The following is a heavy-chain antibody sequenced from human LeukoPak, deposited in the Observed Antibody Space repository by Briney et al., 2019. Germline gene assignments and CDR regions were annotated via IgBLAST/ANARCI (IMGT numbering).Heavy chain of an antibody. D-gene: IGHD2-2*01. Sequence: PGGSLRLSCAPSGFTFRGNTMNWVRQAPGKGLEWVSSISSSSSYIYYADSVRGRFTISRDNAKNSLYLQMNSLSAEDTAVYYCARDQCSSTSCYCAYWGQGTMVTVSS. CDR1: GFTFRGNT. CDR2: ISSSSSYI. CDR3: ARDQCSSTSCYCAY. J-gene: IGHJ4*02. V-gene: IGHV3-21*01.